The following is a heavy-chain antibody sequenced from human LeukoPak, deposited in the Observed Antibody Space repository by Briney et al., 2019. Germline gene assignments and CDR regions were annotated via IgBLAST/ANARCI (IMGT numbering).Heavy chain of an antibody. CDR3: AREVVGSGSTENGMDV. CDR1: GFIISDYG. Sequence: GGSLRLSCAASGFIISDYGMHWVRQAQGKGLEWVAVTWYDGSKEFYADSVKGRFTISRDNAKNSLYLQMNSLRAEDTAVYYCAREVVGSGSTENGMDVWGQGTTVTVSS. D-gene: IGHD2-15*01. V-gene: IGHV3-33*01. J-gene: IGHJ6*02. CDR2: TWYDGSKE.